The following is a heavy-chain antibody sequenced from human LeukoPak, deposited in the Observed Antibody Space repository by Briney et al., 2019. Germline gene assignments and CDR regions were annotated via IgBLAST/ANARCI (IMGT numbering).Heavy chain of an antibody. CDR2: INTDGSST. D-gene: IGHD6-6*01. J-gene: IGHJ3*02. V-gene: IGHV3-74*01. CDR3: ARTEYSSSSGAFDI. Sequence: GGSLRLSCAVSGFTFSSYWMHWVRQAPGKGLLWVSRINTDGSSTSYADSVKGRFTISRDNAKNTLYLQMNSLRAEDTAVYYCARTEYSSSSGAFDIWGQGTMVTVSS. CDR1: GFTFSSYW.